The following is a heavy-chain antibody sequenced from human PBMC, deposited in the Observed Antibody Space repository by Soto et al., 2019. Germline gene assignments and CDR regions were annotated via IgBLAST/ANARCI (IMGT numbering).Heavy chain of an antibody. D-gene: IGHD2-2*01. Sequence: QVQLVQSGAEVKKPGSSVKVSCKASGGTFSSYAISWVRQAPGQGLEWMGGIIPIFGTANYAQKFQGRVTITADKSTSTAYMELSSLRSEDTAVYYCARRRYCSSTSCYPTGLDYYYGMDVWGQGTTVTVSS. J-gene: IGHJ6*02. CDR1: GGTFSSYA. CDR3: ARRRYCSSTSCYPTGLDYYYGMDV. V-gene: IGHV1-69*06. CDR2: IIPIFGTA.